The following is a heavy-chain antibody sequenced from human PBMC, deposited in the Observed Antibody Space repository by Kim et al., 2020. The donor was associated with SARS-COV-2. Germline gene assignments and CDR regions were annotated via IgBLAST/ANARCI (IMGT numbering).Heavy chain of an antibody. CDR3: ARDLIGGTFDY. J-gene: IGHJ4*02. V-gene: IGHV4-31*02. Sequence: YYNPSLKSRVTISVDTSKNQFSLKLSSVTAADTAVYYCARDLIGGTFDYWGQGTLVTVSS. D-gene: IGHD2-15*01.